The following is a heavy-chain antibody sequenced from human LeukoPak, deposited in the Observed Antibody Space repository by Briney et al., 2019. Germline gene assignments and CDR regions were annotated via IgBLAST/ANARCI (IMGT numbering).Heavy chain of an antibody. CDR1: GFTFSSYD. Sequence: SGGSLRLSCAASGFTFSSYDMQWVRQVIGKGLEWVSAIGIAGDTHYSGSVKGRFTISRENAKNSLYLQMNGLRAGDTAVYYCARDPSGRGMDVWGQGTTVTVSS. D-gene: IGHD6-19*01. V-gene: IGHV3-13*01. CDR3: ARDPSGRGMDV. J-gene: IGHJ6*02. CDR2: IGIAGDT.